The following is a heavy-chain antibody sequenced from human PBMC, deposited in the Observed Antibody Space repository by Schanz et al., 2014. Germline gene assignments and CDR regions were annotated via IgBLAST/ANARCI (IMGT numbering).Heavy chain of an antibody. J-gene: IGHJ3*01. D-gene: IGHD3-3*01. CDR1: GFSVSTNY. CDR2: SGRGGRT. V-gene: IGHV3-66*01. CDR3: ASPSVS. Sequence: VQLVESGGGLVKPGGSLRLSCAVSGFSVSTNYMSWVRQAPGKGLEWVSAISGRGGRTYYADSVKGRFTISRDNAKNTLYLQMNSLRDDDTAVYYCASPSVSWGQGTMVTVSS.